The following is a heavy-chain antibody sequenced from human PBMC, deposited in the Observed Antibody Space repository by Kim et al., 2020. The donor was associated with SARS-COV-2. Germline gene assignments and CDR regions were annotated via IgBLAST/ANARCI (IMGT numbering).Heavy chain of an antibody. CDR2: INHSGST. D-gene: IGHD6-13*01. CDR3: AKIPSRIAAAGRYYYGMDV. CDR1: GGSFSGYY. Sequence: SETLSLTCAVYGGSFSGYYWSWIRQPPGKGLEWIGEINHSGSTNYNPSLKSRVTISVDTSKNQFSLKLSSVTAADTAVYYCAKIPSRIAAAGRYYYGMDVWGQGTTVTVSS. V-gene: IGHV4-34*01. J-gene: IGHJ6*02.